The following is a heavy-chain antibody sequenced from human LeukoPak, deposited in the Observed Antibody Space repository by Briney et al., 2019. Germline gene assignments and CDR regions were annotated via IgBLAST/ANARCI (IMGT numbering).Heavy chain of an antibody. CDR1: GGSFSGYY. J-gene: IGHJ4*02. CDR2: INHSGST. Sequence: SQTLSLTCAVYGGSFSGYYWSWIRQPPGKGLEWIGEINHSGSTNYNPSLKSRVTISVDTSKNQFSLKLSSVTAADTAVYYCARARYCSSTSCYTFDYWGQGTLVTVSS. CDR3: ARARYCSSTSCYTFDY. D-gene: IGHD2-2*02. V-gene: IGHV4-34*01.